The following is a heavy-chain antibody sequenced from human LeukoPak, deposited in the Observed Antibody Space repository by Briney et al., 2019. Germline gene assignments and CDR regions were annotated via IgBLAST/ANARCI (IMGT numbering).Heavy chain of an antibody. D-gene: IGHD4-11*01. J-gene: IGHJ4*02. Sequence: GESLKISCKGSEYSFTNYWIGWVRQMPGKGLEWMGIIYPGDSDTRYSPSFQGQVTISADRSISTAYLQWSSLKASYTAMYYCARHRRSSIYSSFDYWGQGTLVTVSS. CDR1: EYSFTNYW. CDR3: ARHRRSSIYSSFDY. V-gene: IGHV5-51*01. CDR2: IYPGDSDT.